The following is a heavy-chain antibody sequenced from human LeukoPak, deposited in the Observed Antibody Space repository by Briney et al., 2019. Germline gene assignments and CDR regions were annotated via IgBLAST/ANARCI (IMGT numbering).Heavy chain of an antibody. D-gene: IGHD3-10*01. CDR3: AKEPYGSGGSWFDP. J-gene: IGHJ5*02. CDR2: ISGSGGST. V-gene: IGHV3-23*01. CDR1: GFTFSSYA. Sequence: GSLRLSCEASGFTFSSYAMSWVRQAPGKGLEWVSGISGSGGSTDYADSVKGRFTISRDNSKNTLYLQMNSLRPEDTAVYFCAKEPYGSGGSWFDPWGQGTLATVSS.